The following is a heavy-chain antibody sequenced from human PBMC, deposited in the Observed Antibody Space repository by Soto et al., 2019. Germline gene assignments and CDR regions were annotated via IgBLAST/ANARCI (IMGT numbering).Heavy chain of an antibody. D-gene: IGHD5-18*01. V-gene: IGHV4-59*01. J-gene: IGHJ4*02. CDR3: ARVVGYSYGSYFDY. CDR2: IYYSGST. CDR1: GGSISSYY. Sequence: QVQLQESGPGLVKPSETLSLTCTVSGGSISSYYWSWIRQPPGKGLEWIGYIYYSGSTNYNPSLMRRVTIAVATSKHQSSLKLSSVTAADTAVYYCARVVGYSYGSYFDYWGQGTLVTVSS.